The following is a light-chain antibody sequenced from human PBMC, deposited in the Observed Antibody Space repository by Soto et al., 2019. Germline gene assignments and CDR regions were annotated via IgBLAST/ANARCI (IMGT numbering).Light chain of an antibody. J-gene: IGKJ5*01. CDR2: GAS. CDR3: QQRSNWPPIT. V-gene: IGKV3-11*01. Sequence: EIVMTQSPATLSVSPGVRATLSCRASQSISDTLAWYQQKPGQAPRLLIYGASRRATGFPARFSGSGSGKDFTLTIRSLEPEDFAVYYCQQRSNWPPITFGQGTRREIK. CDR1: QSISDT.